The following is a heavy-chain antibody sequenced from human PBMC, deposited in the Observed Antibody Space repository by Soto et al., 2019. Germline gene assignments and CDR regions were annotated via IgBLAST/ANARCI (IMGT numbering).Heavy chain of an antibody. CDR1: GGSFSGYY. Sequence: QVQLQQWGAGLLKPSETLSLTCAVYGGSFSGYYWSWIRQPPGKGLEWIGEIKHSGSTNYNPSLKSRVTISVDTSKSQFSLKLSSVTAADTAVYYGARVLRRWFDPWGQGTLVTVSS. J-gene: IGHJ5*02. D-gene: IGHD2-15*01. CDR3: ARVLRRWFDP. V-gene: IGHV4-34*01. CDR2: IKHSGST.